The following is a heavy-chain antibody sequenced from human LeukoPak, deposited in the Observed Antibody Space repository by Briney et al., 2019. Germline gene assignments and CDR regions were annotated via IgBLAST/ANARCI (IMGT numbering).Heavy chain of an antibody. V-gene: IGHV5-10-1*01. CDR3: ARAPDCDSGYDYFDY. D-gene: IGHD5-12*01. J-gene: IGHJ4*02. CDR1: GYTFTNHW. Sequence: GESLKISCKGSGYTFTNHWISWVRQMPGKGLEWMGKINPSDSYTNYSPSFQGHVTISADKSISTAYLQWSSLKASDTAMYYCARAPDCDSGYDYFDYWGQGTLVTVSS. CDR2: INPSDSYT.